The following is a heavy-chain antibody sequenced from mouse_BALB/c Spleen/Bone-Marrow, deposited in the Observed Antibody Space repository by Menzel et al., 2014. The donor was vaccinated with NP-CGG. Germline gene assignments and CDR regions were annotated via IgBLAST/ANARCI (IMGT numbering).Heavy chain of an antibody. J-gene: IGHJ3*01. CDR1: GYSFTDFF. Sequence: EVQLQQSGPELVKPGASVKISCKASGYSFTDFFMNWVKQSHGKSLEWIGRINPYNGYTFYNQKFKGKATLTVDKSSSTAHMELLSLTSEDSAVHYCGRSGGSSYVFAYWGQGTLVTVSA. CDR3: GRSGGSSYVFAY. D-gene: IGHD1-1*01. V-gene: IGHV1-37*01. CDR2: INPYNGYT.